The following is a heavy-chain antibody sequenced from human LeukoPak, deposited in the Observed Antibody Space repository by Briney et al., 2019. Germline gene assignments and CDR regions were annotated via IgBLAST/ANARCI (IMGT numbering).Heavy chain of an antibody. J-gene: IGHJ5*02. CDR2: ISGSGGST. CDR1: GFTFSSYA. CDR3: AFFPSSSTFDP. Sequence: GGSLRLSCAASGFTFSSYAMSWVRQAPGKGLEWVSAISGSGGSTYYADSVKGRFTISIDNSKNTLYLQMNSLRAEDAAVYYCAFFPSSSTFDPWGQGTLVTVSS. D-gene: IGHD6-13*01. V-gene: IGHV3-23*01.